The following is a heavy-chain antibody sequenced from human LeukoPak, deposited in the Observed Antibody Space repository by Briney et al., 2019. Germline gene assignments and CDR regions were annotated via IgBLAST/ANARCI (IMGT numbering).Heavy chain of an antibody. CDR1: GFTFSSYG. V-gene: IGHV3-33*01. Sequence: GGSLRLSCAASGFTFSSYGMHWVRQAPGKGLEWVAVIWYDGSNKYYADSVKGRFTISRDNSKNTLYLQMNSLRAEDTAVYYCARDPANYDSSGYPDYWGQGTLVTVSS. J-gene: IGHJ4*02. CDR2: IWYDGSNK. CDR3: ARDPANYDSSGYPDY. D-gene: IGHD3-22*01.